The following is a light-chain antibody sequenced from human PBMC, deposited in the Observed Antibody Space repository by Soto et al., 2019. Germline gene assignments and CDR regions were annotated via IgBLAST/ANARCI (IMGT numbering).Light chain of an antibody. J-gene: IGLJ1*01. CDR3: QSYDSSLSGYV. Sequence: QSVLTQPPSVSEAPGQRVTIYCTGSSSNIGAGYEAHWYQQVPGTAPKLLIYENNNRPSGVPDRFSGSKSGTSASQAITGLQAEDEAEYYCQSYDSSLSGYVFGTGTKLTVL. CDR2: ENN. V-gene: IGLV1-40*01. CDR1: SSNIGAGYE.